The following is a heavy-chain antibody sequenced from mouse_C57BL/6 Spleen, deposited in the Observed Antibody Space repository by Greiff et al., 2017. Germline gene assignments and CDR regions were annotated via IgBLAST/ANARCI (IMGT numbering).Heavy chain of an antibody. D-gene: IGHD1-1*01. CDR2: INPSNGGT. V-gene: IGHV1-53*01. J-gene: IGHJ2*01. CDR3: ARGTTVVATKDY. CDR1: GYTFTSYW. Sequence: VQLQQSGTELVKPGASVKLSCKASGYTFTSYWMHWVKQRPGQGLEWIGNINPSNGGTTYNEKFKSKATLTVDKSSSTAYMQLSSLTSEDSAVYYCARGTTVVATKDYWGQGTTLTVSS.